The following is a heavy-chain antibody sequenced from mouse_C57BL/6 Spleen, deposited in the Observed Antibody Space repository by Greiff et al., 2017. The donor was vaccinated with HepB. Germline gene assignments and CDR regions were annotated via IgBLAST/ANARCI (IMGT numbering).Heavy chain of an antibody. CDR1: GYTFTSYW. D-gene: IGHD1-1*01. CDR3: ARWHYGSSYLFV. CDR2: IYPGSGST. V-gene: IGHV1-55*01. J-gene: IGHJ1*03. Sequence: QVQLQQPGAELVKPGASVKMSCKASGYTFTSYWITWVKQRPGQGLEWIGDIYPGSGSTNYNEKFKSKATLTVDTSSSTAYMQLSSLTSEDSAVYYCARWHYGSSYLFVWGTGTTVTVSS.